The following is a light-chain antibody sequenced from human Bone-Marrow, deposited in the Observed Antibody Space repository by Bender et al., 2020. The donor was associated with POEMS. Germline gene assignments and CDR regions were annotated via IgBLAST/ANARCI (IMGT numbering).Light chain of an antibody. V-gene: IGLV1-44*01. CDR2: SSH. J-gene: IGLJ1*01. CDR1: SSNIGAHA. CDR3: CSYAGRSTHYV. Sequence: QSVLTQPPSASGTPGQRVTISCSGGSSNIGAHAVNWYQHLPGTAPKLLIYSSHRRPSEVPDRFSGSRSGTSASLAISGLQSEDEADYYCCSYAGRSTHYVFGTGTKVTVL.